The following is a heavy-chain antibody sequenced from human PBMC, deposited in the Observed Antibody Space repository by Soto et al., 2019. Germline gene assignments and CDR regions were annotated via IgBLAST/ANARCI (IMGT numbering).Heavy chain of an antibody. D-gene: IGHD2-2*01. J-gene: IGHJ6*02. CDR1: GFTFSSYA. V-gene: IGHV3-23*01. CDR3: ANHDSTSSYYYYGMDV. Sequence: GGSLRLSCAASGFTFSSYAMSWVRQAPGKGLEWVSAISGSGGSTYYADSVKGRFTISRDNSKNTLYLQMNSLRAEDTAVYYCANHDSTSSYYYYGMDVWGQGTTVTVSS. CDR2: ISGSGGST.